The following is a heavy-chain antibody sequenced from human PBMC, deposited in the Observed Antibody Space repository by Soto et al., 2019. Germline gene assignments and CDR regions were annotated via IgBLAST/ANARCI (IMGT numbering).Heavy chain of an antibody. Sequence: VQLQQWGAGLLKPSETLSLTCAVYGGSFSGYYWSWIRQPPGKGLEWIGEIHHSGSTTYNPSLKSRVTLSVDTSKNQFSLKLSSVTAADTAVYSCARIVAGPFDYWGQGTLVTVSS. CDR2: IHHSGST. D-gene: IGHD6-19*01. CDR3: ARIVAGPFDY. CDR1: GGSFSGYY. J-gene: IGHJ4*02. V-gene: IGHV4-34*01.